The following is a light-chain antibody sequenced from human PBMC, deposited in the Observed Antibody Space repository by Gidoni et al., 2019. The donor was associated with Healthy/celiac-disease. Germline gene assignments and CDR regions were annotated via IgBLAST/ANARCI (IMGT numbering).Light chain of an antibody. CDR2: SNN. CDR3: AAWDDSLNGLNV. Sequence: QSVLTQPPSASGTPGQRVTISCSGSSSNIGSNTVNWYQQLPGKAPNLLIYSNNQRPSGVPDRFSGSKSGTSASLAISGLQSEDEADYYCAAWDDSLNGLNVFGTGTKVTVL. CDR1: SSNIGSNT. V-gene: IGLV1-44*01. J-gene: IGLJ1*01.